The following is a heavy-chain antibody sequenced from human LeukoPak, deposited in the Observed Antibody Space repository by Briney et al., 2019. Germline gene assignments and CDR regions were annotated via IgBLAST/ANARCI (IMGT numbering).Heavy chain of an antibody. Sequence: PSQTLSLTCTVSAYSISSGYYWGWIRQPPGKGLEWIGSIYHRGNAYYNPSLKSRVTISVDTSKNQFSLRLSSVTATDTAVYHCARHGGAVASNGDAFDIWGHGTKVTVSS. CDR2: IYHRGNA. CDR3: ARHGGAVASNGDAFDI. J-gene: IGHJ3*02. V-gene: IGHV4-38-2*02. D-gene: IGHD6-19*01. CDR1: AYSISSGYY.